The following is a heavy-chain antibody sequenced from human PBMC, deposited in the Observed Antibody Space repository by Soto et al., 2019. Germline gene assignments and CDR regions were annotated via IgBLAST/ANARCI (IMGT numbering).Heavy chain of an antibody. CDR3: ATPMLRGVTRTNLAYYYYYGMDV. CDR1: GYSFTSYW. Sequence: GESLKISCKGSGYSFTSYWIGWVRQMPGKGLEWMGIIYPGDSDTRYSPSFQGQVTISADKSISTAYLQWSSLKASDTAMYYCATPMLRGVTRTNLAYYYYYGMDVWGQGTTVTASS. CDR2: IYPGDSDT. V-gene: IGHV5-51*01. D-gene: IGHD3-10*01. J-gene: IGHJ6*01.